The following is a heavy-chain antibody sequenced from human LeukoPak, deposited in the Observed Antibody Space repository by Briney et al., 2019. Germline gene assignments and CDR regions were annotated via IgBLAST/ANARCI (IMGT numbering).Heavy chain of an antibody. J-gene: IGHJ4*02. CDR2: IYHSGST. CDR3: ARAHLGYCSGGSCSHFDY. V-gene: IGHV4-4*02. D-gene: IGHD2-15*01. CDR1: GGSISSSNW. Sequence: PSETLSLTCAVSGGSISSSNWWSWVRQPPGKGLEWIGEIYHSGSTNYNPSLKSRVTISVDKSKNQFSLKLSSVTAADTAVYYCARAHLGYCSGGSCSHFDYWGQGTLVTVSS.